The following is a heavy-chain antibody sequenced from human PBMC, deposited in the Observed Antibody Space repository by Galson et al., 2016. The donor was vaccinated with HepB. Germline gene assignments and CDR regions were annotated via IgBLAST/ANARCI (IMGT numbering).Heavy chain of an antibody. J-gene: IGHJ6*02. CDR1: GFTFAHSS. CDR3: AAVMGVDQDV. Sequence: SVKVSCKASGFTFAHSSMQWVRQARGQRLEWIGWIVVGSGNTNYAQEFQDRVTITRDVSTTTAYMELSSLRSEDTAVYFCAAVMGVDQDVWGQGTTVIVSS. V-gene: IGHV1-58*02. D-gene: IGHD3-16*01. CDR2: IVVGSGNT.